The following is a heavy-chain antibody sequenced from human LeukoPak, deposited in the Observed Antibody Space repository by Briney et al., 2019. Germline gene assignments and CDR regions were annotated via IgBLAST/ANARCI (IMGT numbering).Heavy chain of an antibody. CDR3: ATSVIVLMVYANDAFDI. V-gene: IGHV1-2*02. J-gene: IGHJ3*02. D-gene: IGHD2-8*01. CDR2: INPNSGGT. CDR1: GYTFTGYY. Sequence: GASVKVSCKASGYTFTGYYMHWVRQAPGQGLEWMGWINPNSGGTNYAQKFQGRVTMTRDTSISTAYMELSRLRSEDTAVYYCATSVIVLMVYANDAFDIWGQGTMVTVSS.